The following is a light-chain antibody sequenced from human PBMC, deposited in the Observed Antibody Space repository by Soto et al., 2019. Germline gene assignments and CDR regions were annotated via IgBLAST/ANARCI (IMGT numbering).Light chain of an antibody. CDR3: SSYTSSTTRV. Sequence: QSALTQPASVSGSPGQSITISCTGTTSDVGSYNIVSWYQQYPGKAPKLMIYEGSRRPSGVSNRFSGSKSGNTASLTISGLQAEDEADYYCSSYTSSTTRVFGGGTKLTVL. J-gene: IGLJ2*01. CDR1: TSDVGSYNI. V-gene: IGLV2-14*02. CDR2: EGS.